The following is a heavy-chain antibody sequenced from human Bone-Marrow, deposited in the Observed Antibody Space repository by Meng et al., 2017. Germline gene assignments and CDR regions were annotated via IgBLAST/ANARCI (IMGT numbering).Heavy chain of an antibody. CDR3: ASYCGCDCYEGGY. D-gene: IGHD2-21*02. J-gene: IGHJ4*02. V-gene: IGHV1-69*05. CDR1: GGTFSSYA. CDR2: VIPIFGTA. Sequence: SVKVSCKASGGTFSSYAISWVRQAPGQGREWMGGVIPIFGTANYAQKFQGRVTITTDESTSPAYMELSSLRSEDTAVYYCASYCGCDCYEGGYWGQGTLVTVSS.